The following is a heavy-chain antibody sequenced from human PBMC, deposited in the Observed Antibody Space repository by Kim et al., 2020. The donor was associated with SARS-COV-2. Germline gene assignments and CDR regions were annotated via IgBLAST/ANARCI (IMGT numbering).Heavy chain of an antibody. CDR1: GYSFTSYW. CDR3: ARHYLGSSGYYEGDRFDFDY. J-gene: IGHJ4*02. CDR2: IDPSDSYT. Sequence: GESLKISCKGSGYSFTSYWISWVRQMPGKGLEWMGRIDPSDSYTNYSPSFQGHVTISADKSISTAYLQWSSLKASDTAMYYCARHYLGSSGYYEGDRFDFDYWGQGTLVTVSS. V-gene: IGHV5-10-1*01. D-gene: IGHD3-22*01.